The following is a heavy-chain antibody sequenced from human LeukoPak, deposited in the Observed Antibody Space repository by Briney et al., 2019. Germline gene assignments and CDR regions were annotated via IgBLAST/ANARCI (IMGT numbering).Heavy chain of an antibody. CDR3: AKDQPYCTGGVCYTEDY. J-gene: IGHJ4*02. Sequence: GGSLRLSCAASGFTFSSYATSWVRQAPGKGLEWVSAISGSGGSTYYADSVKGRFTISRDNSKNTLYLQMNSLRAEDTAVYYCAKDQPYCTGGVCYTEDYWGQGTLVTVSS. D-gene: IGHD2-8*02. CDR2: ISGSGGST. V-gene: IGHV3-23*01. CDR1: GFTFSSYA.